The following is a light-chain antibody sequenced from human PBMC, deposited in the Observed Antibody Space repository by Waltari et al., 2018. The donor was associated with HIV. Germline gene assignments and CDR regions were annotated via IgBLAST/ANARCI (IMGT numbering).Light chain of an antibody. V-gene: IGKV1-12*01. CDR3: QQAKNFPLD. J-gene: IGKJ2*01. CDR2: AAT. CDR1: QDINSW. Sequence: EIQMTQSPSSVSASIGDSVTITCRASQDINSWLAWYQQKPGRAPNLLIYAATSLQGGVPPRFSGGGSGTNFTLVISSLQPEDSATYYCQQAKNFPLDFGQGTKLEIK.